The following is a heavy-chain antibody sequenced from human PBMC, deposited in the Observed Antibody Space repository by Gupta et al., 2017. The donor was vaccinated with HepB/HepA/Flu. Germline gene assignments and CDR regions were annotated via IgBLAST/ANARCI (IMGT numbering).Heavy chain of an antibody. D-gene: IGHD3-10*01. CDR2: IFHSGTA. Sequence: QLQLQASGPGLVRPSQTLSLTCAVPGGSISSGGYSWRWIRQPPGKGLEWIGYIFHSGTAYYNPSLKSRVTMSVDKAKNQFSLKLSSVTAADTAVYFCAREDYGSGSFDFWGQGTLVIVSS. V-gene: IGHV4-30-2*01. J-gene: IGHJ4*02. CDR1: GGSISSGGYS. CDR3: AREDYGSGSFDF.